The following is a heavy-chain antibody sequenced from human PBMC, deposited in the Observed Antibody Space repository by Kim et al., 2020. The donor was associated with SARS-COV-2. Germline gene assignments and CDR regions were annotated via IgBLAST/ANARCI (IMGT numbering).Heavy chain of an antibody. CDR3: ARGHILTGCYTLGY. Sequence: ASVKVSCKASGYTFTSYAMNWVRQAPGQGLEWMGWINTNTGNPTYAQGFTGRLVLSLDTAVSTAYLQISSLKAEDTAVYYCARGHILTGCYTLGYWGQGTLVTVS. CDR1: GYTFTSYA. D-gene: IGHD3-9*01. J-gene: IGHJ4*02. CDR2: INTNTGNP. V-gene: IGHV7-4-1*02.